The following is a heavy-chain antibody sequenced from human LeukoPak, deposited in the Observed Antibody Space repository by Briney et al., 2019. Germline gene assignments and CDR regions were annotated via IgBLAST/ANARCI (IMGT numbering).Heavy chain of an antibody. V-gene: IGHV3-30*04. J-gene: IGHJ4*02. CDR2: ISYDGSNK. Sequence: GGSLRLSCAASGFTFSSYAMHWVRQAPGKGLEWVAVISYDGSNKYYADSVKGRFTISRDNSKNTLYLQMNSLRAEDTAVYYCAKDHIVATRIAVAHAYWGQGTLVTVSS. CDR3: AKDHIVATRIAVAHAY. CDR1: GFTFSSYA. D-gene: IGHD5-12*01.